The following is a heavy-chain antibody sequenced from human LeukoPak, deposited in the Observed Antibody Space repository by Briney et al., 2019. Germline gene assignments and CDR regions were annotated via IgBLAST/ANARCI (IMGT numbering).Heavy chain of an antibody. Sequence: GGSLRLSCAASGFTFSSYAMGWVRQAPGKGLEWVSGINGNGGSTYYADSVKGRFTTSRDNSKNTLYLQMNSLRGEDTAVYYCAKDRIAVAGYFFGYSGQGTVVTVSS. CDR2: INGNGGST. V-gene: IGHV3-23*01. CDR3: AKDRIAVAGYFFGY. D-gene: IGHD6-19*01. CDR1: GFTFSSYA. J-gene: IGHJ4*02.